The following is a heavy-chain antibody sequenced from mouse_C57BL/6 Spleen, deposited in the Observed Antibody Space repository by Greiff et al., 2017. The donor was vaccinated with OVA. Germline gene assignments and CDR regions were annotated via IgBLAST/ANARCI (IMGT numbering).Heavy chain of an antibody. J-gene: IGHJ2*01. V-gene: IGHV1-59*01. CDR3: ARSWAAQATDY. D-gene: IGHD3-2*02. CDR2: IDPSDSYT. CDR1: GYTFTSYW. Sequence: QVQLKQPGAELVRPGTSVKLSCKASGYTFTSYWMHWVKQRPGQGLEWIGVIDPSDSYTNYNQKFKGKATLTVDTSSSTAYMQLSSLTSEDSAVYYCARSWAAQATDYWGQGTTLTVSS.